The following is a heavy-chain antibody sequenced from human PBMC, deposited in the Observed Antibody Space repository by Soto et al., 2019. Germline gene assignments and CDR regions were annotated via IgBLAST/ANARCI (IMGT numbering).Heavy chain of an antibody. Sequence: GGSLRLSCTASGFTFGDYAMSWFRQAPGKGLEWVGFIRSKAYGGTTEYAASVKGRFTISRDDSKSIAYLQMNSLKTEDTAVYYCRGGVGHYYYYMDVWGKGTTVTVSS. D-gene: IGHD3-16*01. J-gene: IGHJ6*03. V-gene: IGHV3-49*03. CDR2: IRSKAYGGTT. CDR1: GFTFGDYA. CDR3: RGGVGHYYYYMDV.